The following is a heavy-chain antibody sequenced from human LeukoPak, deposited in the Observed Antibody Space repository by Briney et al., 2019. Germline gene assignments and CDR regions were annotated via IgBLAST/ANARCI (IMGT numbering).Heavy chain of an antibody. J-gene: IGHJ4*02. V-gene: IGHV4-59*01. CDR2: IYYSGST. CDR1: GGSISSYY. D-gene: IGHD5-12*01. Sequence: SETLSLTCSVSGGSISSYYWSWIRQPPGKGLEWIGYIYYSGSTNYNPSLKSRVTISVDTSKNQFSLKLSSVTAADTAVYYCARGGYSGYGRLDYWGQGTLVTVSS. CDR3: ARGGYSGYGRLDY.